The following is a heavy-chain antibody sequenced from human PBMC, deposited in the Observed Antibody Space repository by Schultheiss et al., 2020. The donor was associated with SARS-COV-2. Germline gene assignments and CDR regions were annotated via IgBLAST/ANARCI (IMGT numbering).Heavy chain of an antibody. Sequence: GESLKISCAASGFTVSSNYMSWVRQAPGKGLEWVSVIYSGGSTYYADSVKGRFTISRDNAKNTLYLQMNSLRAEDTAVYYCAKDGGTETYFDYWGQGTLVTVSS. D-gene: IGHD3-16*01. V-gene: IGHV3-53*01. CDR2: IYSGGST. CDR3: AKDGGTETYFDY. J-gene: IGHJ4*02. CDR1: GFTVSSNY.